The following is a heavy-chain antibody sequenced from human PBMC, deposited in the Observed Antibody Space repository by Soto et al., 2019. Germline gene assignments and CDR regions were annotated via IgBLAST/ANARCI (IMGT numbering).Heavy chain of an antibody. J-gene: IGHJ4*02. CDR2: IYYSGST. CDR1: GGSISSYY. D-gene: IGHD6-13*01. CDR3: ARASSSGDFDY. Sequence: SETLSLTCTVSGGSISSYYWSWIRQPPGKGLEWIGYIYYSGSTNYNPSLKSRVTISVDTSKNQFSLKLSSVTAADTAVYYCARASSSGDFDYWGQGTLVTVSS. V-gene: IGHV4-59*08.